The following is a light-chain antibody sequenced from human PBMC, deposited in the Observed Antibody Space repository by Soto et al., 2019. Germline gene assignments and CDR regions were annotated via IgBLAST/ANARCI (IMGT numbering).Light chain of an antibody. J-gene: IGKJ1*01. CDR1: QSLVYSDGNTY. V-gene: IGKV2-30*01. Sequence: DVVMTQSPLSLPVTLGQPASISCRSSQSLVYSDGNTYLNWFQQRPGQSPRRLIYKVSNRDSGGQDRFSGSGSGNDFTLKLSRVEAEDVGVDYCMQPTHCPRTFGQGTKVEIK. CDR2: KVS. CDR3: MQPTHCPRT.